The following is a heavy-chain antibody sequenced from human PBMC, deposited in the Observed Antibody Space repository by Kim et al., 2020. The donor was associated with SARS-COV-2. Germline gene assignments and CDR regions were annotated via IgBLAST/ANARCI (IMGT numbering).Heavy chain of an antibody. CDR3: VRHRGGFTGYD. CDR1: GGIFSNYS. D-gene: IGHD3-9*01. J-gene: IGHJ4*02. Sequence: SVKVSCKASGGIFSNYSIAWVRQAPGQGLVWMGRIVPTLGIKNHAQKFQGRVTIIADKTTNEVNLELSSLRSDDTAIYYCVRHRGGFTGYDWGLGTLVTVSS. CDR2: IVPTLGIK. V-gene: IGHV1-69*02.